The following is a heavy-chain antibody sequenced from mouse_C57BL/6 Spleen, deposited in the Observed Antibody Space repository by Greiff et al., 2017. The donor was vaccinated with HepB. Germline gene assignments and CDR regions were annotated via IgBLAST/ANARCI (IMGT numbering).Heavy chain of an antibody. V-gene: IGHV1-15*01. D-gene: IGHD1-1*01. CDR1: GYTFTDYE. CDR3: TTSYGSSYEGAMDY. Sequence: VKLMESGAELVRPGASVTLSCKASGYTFTDYEMHWVKQTPVHGLEWIGAIDPETGGTAYNQKFKGKAILTADKSSSTAYMELRSLTSEDSAVYYCTTSYGSSYEGAMDYWGQGTSVTVSS. J-gene: IGHJ4*01. CDR2: IDPETGGT.